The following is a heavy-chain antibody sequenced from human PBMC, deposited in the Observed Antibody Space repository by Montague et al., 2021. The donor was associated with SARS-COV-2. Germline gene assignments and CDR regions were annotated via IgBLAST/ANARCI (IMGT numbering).Heavy chain of an antibody. Sequence: SETLSLTCTVSGGSISSNLFYWGWIRQTPGKALEWIGDISYTGSTYYNPPLKSRVTISVDTSKNQFSLKLSSVTAADTAVYYCARVGRQQLVRLSGMDVWGQGTTVTVSS. CDR3: ARVGRQQLVRLSGMDV. V-gene: IGHV4-39*07. J-gene: IGHJ6*02. CDR1: GGSISSNLFY. D-gene: IGHD6-13*01. CDR2: ISYTGST.